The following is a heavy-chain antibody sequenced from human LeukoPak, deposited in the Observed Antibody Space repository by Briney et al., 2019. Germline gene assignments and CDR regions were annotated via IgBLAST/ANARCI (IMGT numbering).Heavy chain of an antibody. J-gene: IGHJ4*02. CDR2: INPNSGGT. V-gene: IGHV1-2*02. CDR1: GYTLTGYY. CDR3: ARGYYGDYVDY. D-gene: IGHD4-17*01. Sequence: ASVKVSCKASGYTLTGYYMHWVRQAPGQGLEWMGWINPNSGGTSYAQKFQGRVTMTRDTSISTAYMELSRLRSDDTAVYYCARGYYGDYVDYWGQGTLVTVSS.